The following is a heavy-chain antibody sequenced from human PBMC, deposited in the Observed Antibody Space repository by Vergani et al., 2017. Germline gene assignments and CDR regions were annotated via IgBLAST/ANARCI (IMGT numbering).Heavy chain of an antibody. Sequence: VQLVESGGGLVQPEGSLRLSCAVSGFIVSSYYMTWVRQAPGKGLEWVAVIHSGGSIFHADSVMGRFTISRDRSKNTLDLHMNSLKAEDTAVYYCARELFQSDAGNPQRRGAWDYWGQGVLVAVSS. CDR1: GFIVSSYY. CDR3: ARELFQSDAGNPQRRGAWDY. CDR2: IHSGGSI. D-gene: IGHD6-25*01. J-gene: IGHJ4*02. V-gene: IGHV3-66*01.